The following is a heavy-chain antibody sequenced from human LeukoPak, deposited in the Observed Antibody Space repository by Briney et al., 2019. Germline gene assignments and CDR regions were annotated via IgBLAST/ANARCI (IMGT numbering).Heavy chain of an antibody. CDR1: GFTFSSYW. Sequence: GGSLRLSCAASGFTFSSYWMSWVRQAPGKGLEWVANIKQDGSEKYYVDSVKGRFTISRDNAKNSLYLQMNSLRAEDTAVYYCAREDYYDSSGYYAHYFDYWGQGTLVTVSS. CDR3: AREDYYDSSGYYAHYFDY. J-gene: IGHJ4*02. CDR2: IKQDGSEK. V-gene: IGHV3-7*01. D-gene: IGHD3-22*01.